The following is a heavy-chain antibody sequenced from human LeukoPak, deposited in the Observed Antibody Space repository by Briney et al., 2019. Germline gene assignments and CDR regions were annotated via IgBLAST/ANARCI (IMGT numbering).Heavy chain of an antibody. D-gene: IGHD3-22*01. CDR1: GFTFSSYA. J-gene: IGHJ4*02. Sequence: GGSLRLSCAASGFTFSSYAMHWVRQAPGKGLEWVSGISWNSGSIDYADSVKGRFTISRDNAKNSLYLQMNSLRAEDTALYYCAKSSDSSGYTPLDYWGQGTLVTVSS. V-gene: IGHV3-9*01. CDR2: ISWNSGSI. CDR3: AKSSDSSGYTPLDY.